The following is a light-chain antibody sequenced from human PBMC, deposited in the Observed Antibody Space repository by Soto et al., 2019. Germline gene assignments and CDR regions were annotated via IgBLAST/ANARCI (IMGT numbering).Light chain of an antibody. CDR1: QAISSY. V-gene: IGKV1-9*01. CDR2: AAS. CDR3: QQLNSYPLT. J-gene: IGKJ4*01. Sequence: DIQLTQSPSFLSASVGDRVTITCRASQAISSYLAWYQQKPGKAPKLLIYAASTLQSGVPSRFSGSGSGTEFTLTISSLQPEDFATYYCQQLNSYPLTFGGGANVGIK.